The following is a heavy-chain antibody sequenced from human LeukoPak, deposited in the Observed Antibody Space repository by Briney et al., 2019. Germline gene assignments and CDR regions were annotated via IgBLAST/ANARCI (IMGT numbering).Heavy chain of an antibody. V-gene: IGHV4-38-2*01. D-gene: IGHD1-26*01. CDR2: IYHRGST. J-gene: IGHJ4*02. CDR1: GYSTSSGYY. CDR3: ARIYSGKGEIDY. Sequence: SETLSLTCAVSGYSTSSGYYWGWIRQPPGKGLEWIGSIYHRGSTYYNPSLKSRVTISVDTSKNQFSLKLSSVTAADTAVYYCARIYSGKGEIDYWGQGTLVTVSS.